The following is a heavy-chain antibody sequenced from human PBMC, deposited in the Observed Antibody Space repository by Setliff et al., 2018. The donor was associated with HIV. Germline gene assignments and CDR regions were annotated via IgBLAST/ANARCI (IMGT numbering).Heavy chain of an antibody. D-gene: IGHD1-26*01. CDR2: LYHSGSP. CDR3: ARNIEWEPYAFDI. J-gene: IGHJ3*02. V-gene: IGHV4-59*11. CDR1: GDSISSHS. Sequence: SETLSLTCTVSGDSISSHSWSWIRQPPGKGLEWIGTLYHSGSPIYNSSLKSRVTISGDPSNNQLSLSLSSVTAADTAVYYCARNIEWEPYAFDIWGQGTMVTVSS.